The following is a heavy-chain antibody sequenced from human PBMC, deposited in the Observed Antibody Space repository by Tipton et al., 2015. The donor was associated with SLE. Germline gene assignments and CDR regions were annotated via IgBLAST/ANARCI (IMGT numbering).Heavy chain of an antibody. CDR3: ARIGIYYDSSGYLDY. J-gene: IGHJ4*02. Sequence: TLSLTCAVYGGSFSGYYWGWIRQPPGKGLEYIGEVNHRGSTNYNPSLKSRVTISVDTSKNQFSLKLSSVTAADTAVYYCARIGIYYDSSGYLDYWGQGTLVTVSS. CDR2: VNHRGST. V-gene: IGHV4-34*01. CDR1: GGSFSGYY. D-gene: IGHD3-22*01.